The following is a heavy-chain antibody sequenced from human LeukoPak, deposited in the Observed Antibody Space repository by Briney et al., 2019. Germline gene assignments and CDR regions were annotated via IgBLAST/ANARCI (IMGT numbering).Heavy chain of an antibody. Sequence: GGSLRLSCAASGFSFSSYGIHWIRQAPGQGLEWLAHILHDGSNKNYADSVKGRFSISRENSKNTVYLQINSVRVEDTGVYYCAKRGWDVWGNGTTVIVSS. D-gene: IGHD3-10*01. CDR2: ILHDGSNK. CDR1: GFSFSSYG. CDR3: AKRGWDV. V-gene: IGHV3-30*18. J-gene: IGHJ6*04.